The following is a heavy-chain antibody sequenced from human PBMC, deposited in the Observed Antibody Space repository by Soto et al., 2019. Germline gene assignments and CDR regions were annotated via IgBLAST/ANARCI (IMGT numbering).Heavy chain of an antibody. D-gene: IGHD3-10*01. CDR2: ISSSSSTI. Sequence: ESGGGLVQPGGSLRLSCAASGFTFSSYSMNWVRQAPGKGLEWVSYISSSSSTIYYADSVKGRFTISRDNAKNSLYLQMXXXXXXXXXXXXXXXXXXXXXXELYDYWGQGTLVTVSS. CDR3: XXXXXXXXXELYDY. J-gene: IGHJ4*02. V-gene: IGHV3-48*01. CDR1: GFTFSSYS.